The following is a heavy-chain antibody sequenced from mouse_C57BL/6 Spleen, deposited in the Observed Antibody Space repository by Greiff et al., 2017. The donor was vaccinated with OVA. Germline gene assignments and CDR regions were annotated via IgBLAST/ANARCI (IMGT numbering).Heavy chain of an antibody. Sequence: EVKVVESGGGLVKPGGSLKLSCAASGFTFSDYGMHWVRQAPEKGLEWVAYISSGSSTIYYADTVKGRFTISRDNAKNTLFLQMTSMRSEDTARYYCARGDDGYYVRAMDYWGQGTTVTVSS. D-gene: IGHD2-3*01. J-gene: IGHJ4*01. CDR2: ISSGSSTI. CDR1: GFTFSDYG. V-gene: IGHV5-17*01. CDR3: ARGDDGYYVRAMDY.